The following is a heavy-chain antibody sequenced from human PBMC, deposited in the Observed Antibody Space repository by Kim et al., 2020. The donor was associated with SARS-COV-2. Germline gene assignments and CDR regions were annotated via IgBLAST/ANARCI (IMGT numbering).Heavy chain of an antibody. CDR3: AGSRQLRGGLDY. D-gene: IGHD6-6*01. CDR2: T. Sequence: TSYNPSLKSRVTISVDTSQDQFSLKMTSVTAADTAVYYCAGSRQLRGGLDYWGQGTLVTVSS. J-gene: IGHJ4*02. V-gene: IGHV4-59*01.